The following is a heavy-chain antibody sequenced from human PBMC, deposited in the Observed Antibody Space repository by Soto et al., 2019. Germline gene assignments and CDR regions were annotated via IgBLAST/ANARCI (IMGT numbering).Heavy chain of an antibody. CDR3: AKERNYYDSSGNFDY. Sequence: EVQLLESGGGLVQPGGSLRLSCAASGFTFSNYAMSWVRQAPGKGLEWVSAISGSGGSTYHADSVSGRFTISRDNSKSTLYLQMNSLRAEDTAVYYCAKERNYYDSSGNFDYWGQGTLVTVSS. V-gene: IGHV3-23*01. CDR2: ISGSGGST. J-gene: IGHJ4*02. CDR1: GFTFSNYA. D-gene: IGHD3-22*01.